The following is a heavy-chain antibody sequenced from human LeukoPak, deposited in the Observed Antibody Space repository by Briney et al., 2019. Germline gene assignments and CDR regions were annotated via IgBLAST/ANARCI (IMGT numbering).Heavy chain of an antibody. J-gene: IGHJ3*02. CDR3: ASNYDILTGPDAFDI. V-gene: IGHV4-34*01. Sequence: EWXXKISHSGSTNYNPSLKSRVTISVDTSKNQFSLKLSSVTAADTAVYYCASNYDILTGPDAFDIWGQGTMLTVSS. CDR2: ISHSGST. D-gene: IGHD3-9*01.